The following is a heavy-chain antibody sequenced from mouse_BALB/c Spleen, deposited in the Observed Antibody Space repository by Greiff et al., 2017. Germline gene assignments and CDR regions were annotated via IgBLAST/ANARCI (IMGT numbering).Heavy chain of an antibody. V-gene: IGHV5-17*02. D-gene: IGHD2-3*01. CDR2: ISSGSSTI. Sequence: EVKLVESGGGLVQPGGSRKLSCAASGFTFSSFGMHWVRQAPEKGLEWVAYISSGSSTIYYADTVKGRFTISRDNPKNTLFLQMTSLRSEDTAMYYCARFDGYSFYAMDYWGQGTSVTVSS. J-gene: IGHJ4*01. CDR3: ARFDGYSFYAMDY. CDR1: GFTFSSFG.